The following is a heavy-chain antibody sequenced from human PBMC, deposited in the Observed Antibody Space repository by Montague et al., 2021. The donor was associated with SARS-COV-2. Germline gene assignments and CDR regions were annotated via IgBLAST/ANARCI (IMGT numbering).Heavy chain of an antibody. CDR1: GGSFGDDH. D-gene: IGHD3-22*01. CDR2: IRQSGRT. Sequence: SEILSLTCAVYGGSFGDDHWSWIRQPPGKGLEWIGNIRQSGRTNYNPSLKSRVTISVDTSKNQFSLKLTSVTAADTGLYFCARGHLSVSMIVVVFTSASYYFGYWGQGAQVTVSS. J-gene: IGHJ4*02. V-gene: IGHV4-34*01. CDR3: ARGHLSVSMIVVVFTSASYYFGY.